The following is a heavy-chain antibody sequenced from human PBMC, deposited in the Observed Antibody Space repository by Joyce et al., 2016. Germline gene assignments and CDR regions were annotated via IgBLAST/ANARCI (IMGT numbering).Heavy chain of an antibody. CDR2: VGPVESSP. Sequence: QAQLVQSGAQVKAPGASVTLSCEASGYPFISYIMHWVRQAPGQGLEWMGAVGPVESSPAYAHKFQGRLTMTRDTSTKTIYMELSSLTPDDTAIYYCARGDSVGSRRYFDPWGQGTLVTVSS. J-gene: IGHJ5*02. CDR3: ARGDSVGSRRYFDP. D-gene: IGHD2-21*02. V-gene: IGHV1-46*01. CDR1: GYPFISYI.